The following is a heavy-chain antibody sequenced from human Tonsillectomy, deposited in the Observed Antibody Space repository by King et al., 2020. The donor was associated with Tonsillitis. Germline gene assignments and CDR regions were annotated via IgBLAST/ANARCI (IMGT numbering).Heavy chain of an antibody. CDR1: GGSFSGYY. CDR3: AREMDDFWSGYYKRSFDY. CDR2: INHSGST. J-gene: IGHJ4*02. Sequence: VQLPQWGAGLLKPSETLSLTCAVSGGSFSGYYWSWIRQPPGKGLEWIGEINHSGSTNYNPSLKSRVTISVDTSKNQFSLKLSSVTAADTAVYYCAREMDDFWSGYYKRSFDYWGQGTLVTVSS. D-gene: IGHD3-3*01. V-gene: IGHV4-34*01.